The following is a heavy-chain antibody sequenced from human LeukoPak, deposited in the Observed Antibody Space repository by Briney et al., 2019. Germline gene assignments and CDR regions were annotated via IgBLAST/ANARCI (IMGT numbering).Heavy chain of an antibody. CDR2: IRYDGSNK. J-gene: IGHJ4*02. V-gene: IGHV3-30*02. CDR1: RFTFSSYG. Sequence: GGSLRLSCAASRFTFSSYGMHWVRQAPGKGLEWVAFIRYDGSNKYYADSVKGRFTISRDNAKNSLYLQMNSLRAEDTAVYYCARVSYGDYELDYWGQGTLVTVSS. D-gene: IGHD4-17*01. CDR3: ARVSYGDYELDY.